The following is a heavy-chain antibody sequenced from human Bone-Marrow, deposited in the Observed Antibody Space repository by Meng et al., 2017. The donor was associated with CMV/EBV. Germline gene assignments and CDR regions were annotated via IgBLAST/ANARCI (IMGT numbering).Heavy chain of an antibody. CDR2: SYHSGST. D-gene: IGHD5-24*01. CDR1: GCAISSGSW. J-gene: IGHJ4*02. Sequence: SSTCSVSGCAISSGSWWSWVRQPPGTVLGWIGESYHSGSTNYNPSLKSRVTISVDKSKNQFALKLSSVTAADTAVYYCARKGQKENWGQGTLVTVSS. V-gene: IGHV4-4*02. CDR3: ARKGQKEN.